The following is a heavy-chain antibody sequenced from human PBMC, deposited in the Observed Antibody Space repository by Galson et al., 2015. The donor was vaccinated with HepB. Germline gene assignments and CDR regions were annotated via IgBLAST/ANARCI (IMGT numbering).Heavy chain of an antibody. Sequence: SVKVSCKASGFTFTSSAVQWVRQARGQRLEWIGWIVVGSGNTNYAQKFQERVTITRDMSTSTAYMELSSLRSEDTAVYYCAADRSNSSGYYYSNPLFVDWYFDLWGRGTLVTVSS. CDR1: GFTFTSSA. CDR2: IVVGSGNT. CDR3: AADRSNSSGYYYSNPLFVDWYFDL. J-gene: IGHJ2*01. D-gene: IGHD3-22*01. V-gene: IGHV1-58*01.